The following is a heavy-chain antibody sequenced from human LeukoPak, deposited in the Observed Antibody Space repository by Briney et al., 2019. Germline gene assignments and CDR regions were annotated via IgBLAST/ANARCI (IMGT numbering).Heavy chain of an antibody. CDR3: ARVADRFGYNYGIDEYFDY. D-gene: IGHD5-18*01. J-gene: IGHJ4*02. V-gene: IGHV4-4*07. CDR2: IYASGTT. Sequence: SETLSLTCTVSGGSIKSYYWSWLRQPAGEGLEGLGHIYASGTTNYNPSLNSRVTMSVDTSKNQFSLRLASVTAADTAVYYCARVADRFGYNYGIDEYFDYWGQGTLVTVSS. CDR1: GGSIKSYY.